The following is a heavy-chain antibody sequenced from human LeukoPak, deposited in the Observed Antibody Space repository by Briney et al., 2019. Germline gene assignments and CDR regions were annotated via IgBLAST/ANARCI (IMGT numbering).Heavy chain of an antibody. CDR2: INWNGDTT. D-gene: IGHD5-12*01. CDR1: GFTFDDYG. Sequence: GGSLRLSCVASGFTFDDYGMSWVRQAPGKGLEWVSGINWNGDTTGYADSVKGRFTISRDNSKNSLYLQMSRLRAEDTALYYCARRVATLDYYYYMDVWGKGTTVTVSS. J-gene: IGHJ6*03. CDR3: ARRVATLDYYYYMDV. V-gene: IGHV3-20*04.